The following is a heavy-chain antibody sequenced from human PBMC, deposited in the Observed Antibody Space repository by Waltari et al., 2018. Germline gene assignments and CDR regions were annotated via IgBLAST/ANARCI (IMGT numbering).Heavy chain of an antibody. CDR1: GGSISSRSYY. V-gene: IGHV4-30-4*01. J-gene: IGHJ6*02. CDR2: VYSSVST. D-gene: IGHD6-19*01. Sequence: QVQLQESGPGLVKPSQTLSLPCTVSGGSISSRSYYCSWVRQPPGKGLEWIGYVYSSVSTYYNPSLMTRVDISKHTSTNQFSLKLTSVTAADTAVYYCARVTAVTGTGGMDVWGQGTTVIVSS. CDR3: ARVTAVTGTGGMDV.